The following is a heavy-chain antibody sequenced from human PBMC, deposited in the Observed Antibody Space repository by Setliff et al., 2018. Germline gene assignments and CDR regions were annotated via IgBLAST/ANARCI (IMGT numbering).Heavy chain of an antibody. V-gene: IGHV1-18*01. CDR1: GYTFTNYG. CDR3: TTDPHYDILTGYQNFDY. Sequence: GASVKVSCKASGYTFTNYGVTWVRQAPGQGLEWMGWIGAYNGNTYNAHKFQGRVTMTSDTSTSTAYMELRSLKTEDTAVYYCTTDPHYDILTGYQNFDYWGQGTLVTVSS. J-gene: IGHJ4*02. D-gene: IGHD3-9*01. CDR2: IGAYNGNT.